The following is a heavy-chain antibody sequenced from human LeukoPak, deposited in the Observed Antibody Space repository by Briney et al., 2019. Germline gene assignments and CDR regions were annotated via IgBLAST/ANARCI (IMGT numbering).Heavy chain of an antibody. CDR1: GGTFSSYA. CDR2: IIPIFGTA. Sequence: ASVKVSCKASGGTFSSYAISWVRQAPGQGLEWMGGIIPIFGTANYAQKFQGRVTITTDESKSTAYMELSSLRSEDTAVYYCARGGLNDFWSGYYFYYYYMDVWGKGTTVTVSS. CDR3: ARGGLNDFWSGYYFYYYYMDV. D-gene: IGHD3-3*01. V-gene: IGHV1-69*05. J-gene: IGHJ6*03.